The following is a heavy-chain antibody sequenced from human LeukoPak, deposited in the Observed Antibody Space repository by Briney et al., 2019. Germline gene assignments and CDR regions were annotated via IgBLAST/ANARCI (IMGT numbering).Heavy chain of an antibody. J-gene: IGHJ4*02. Sequence: SETLSLTCTVSGGSISSYYWSWIRQPPGRGLEWIGYIYFSGSTIYNPSLKSRVTISVDSSKNQFSLRLSSVTAGDTAVYYCARHEGSGPGSKPFDYWGQGTPVTVSS. CDR2: IYFSGST. V-gene: IGHV4-59*08. CDR1: GGSISSYY. D-gene: IGHD3-10*01. CDR3: ARHEGSGPGSKPFDY.